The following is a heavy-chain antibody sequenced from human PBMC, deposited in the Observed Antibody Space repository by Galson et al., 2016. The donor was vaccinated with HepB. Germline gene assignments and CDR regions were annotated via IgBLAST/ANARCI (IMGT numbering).Heavy chain of an antibody. CDR2: MSGTGGRT. Sequence: SLRLSCAVSGFNVSSYAMSWVRQAPGKGLEWVSSMSGTGGRTFYTDSVKGRFTISRDNSRNTPYLQMDSLRAEDTALYYCSRGQGSTGYFLGYYYYAMDVWGQGTTVTVSS. CDR3: SRGQGSTGYFLGYYYYAMDV. J-gene: IGHJ6*02. D-gene: IGHD3-3*01. V-gene: IGHV3-23*01. CDR1: GFNVSSYA.